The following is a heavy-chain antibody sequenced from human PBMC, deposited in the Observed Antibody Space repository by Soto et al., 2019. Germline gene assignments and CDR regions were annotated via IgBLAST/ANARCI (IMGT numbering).Heavy chain of an antibody. D-gene: IGHD2-21*02. J-gene: IGHJ4*02. V-gene: IGHV1-69*13. CDR3: AAELYKGGACCHFDY. Sequence: SVKVSFKASGGTFSSYAISWVRQAPGQGLEWMGGIIPIFGTANYAQKFQGRVTITADESTSTAYMELSSLRSEDTAVYYCAAELYKGGACCHFDYWGQGTLVTFSS. CDR2: IIPIFGTA. CDR1: GGTFSSYA.